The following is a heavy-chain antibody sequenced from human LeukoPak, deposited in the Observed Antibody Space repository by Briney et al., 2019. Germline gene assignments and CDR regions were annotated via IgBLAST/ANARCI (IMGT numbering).Heavy chain of an antibody. V-gene: IGHV3-30-3*02. Sequence: PGGSLRLSCAASGFTFSSYAMHWVRQAPGKGLEWVAVISYDGSNKYYADSVKGRFTISRDNSKNTLYLQMNSLRAEDTAVYYCAKSLWSGYYYFDYWGQGTLVTVSS. CDR3: AKSLWSGYYYFDY. CDR1: GFTFSSYA. D-gene: IGHD3-3*01. CDR2: ISYDGSNK. J-gene: IGHJ4*02.